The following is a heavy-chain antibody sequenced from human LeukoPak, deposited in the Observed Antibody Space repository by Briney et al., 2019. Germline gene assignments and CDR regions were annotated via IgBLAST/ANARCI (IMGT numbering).Heavy chain of an antibody. CDR1: GGSISSSSAH. V-gene: IGHV4-39*01. D-gene: IGHD5-18*01. CDR3: VTPRGFSYGYFDY. J-gene: IGHJ4*02. Sequence: SETLSLTCTVSGGSISSSSAHWGWIRQPPGKGLEWIGSIYYSKNTYYNPSLKSRVTISADTSKNQFSLTLGSVSATDTAVYYCVTPRGFSYGYFDYRGEGTLVTVSS. CDR2: IYYSKNT.